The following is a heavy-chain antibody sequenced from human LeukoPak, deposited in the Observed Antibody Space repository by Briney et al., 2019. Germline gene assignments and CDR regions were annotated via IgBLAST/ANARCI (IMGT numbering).Heavy chain of an antibody. V-gene: IGHV1-8*01. D-gene: IGHD7-27*01. J-gene: IGHJ4*02. CDR3: ARGPPNWGYDY. Sequence: ASVTVSCKASGYTFTSYDFNWVRQATGQRPEWMGWMSPNSGDTGYAQKFQDRVTMTRNTSISTAYMELSSLRSDDAAVYYCARGPPNWGYDYWGPGTLVTVSS. CDR2: MSPNSGDT. CDR1: GYTFTSYD.